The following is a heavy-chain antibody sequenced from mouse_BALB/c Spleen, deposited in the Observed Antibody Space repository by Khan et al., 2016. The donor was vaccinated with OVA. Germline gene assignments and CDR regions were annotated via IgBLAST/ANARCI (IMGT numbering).Heavy chain of an antibody. V-gene: IGHV3-8*02. CDR2: VTYSGNT. J-gene: IGHJ4*01. D-gene: IGHD1-1*01. Sequence: EVQLQESGPSLVKPSQTLSLTCSVTGYSITSGFWNWIRKFPGNKFEYMGYVTYSGNTYYNPSLKSRLSITRDTFKSQYYLQLNSVTTEDTATYLCARSNGRWAMDYWGQGTTVTVSS. CDR3: ARSNGRWAMDY. CDR1: GYSITSGF.